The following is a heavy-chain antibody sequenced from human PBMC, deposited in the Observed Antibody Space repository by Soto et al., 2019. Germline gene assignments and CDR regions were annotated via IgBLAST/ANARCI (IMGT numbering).Heavy chain of an antibody. V-gene: IGHV4-39*07. Sequence: PSETLSLTCTVSGGSISSSSYYWGWIRQPPGKGLEWIGSIYYSGSTYYNPSLKSRVTISVDTSKNQFSLRLTSVTTADTAMYYCAKKGYYPSGKINLFDSWGQGTLVTVSS. CDR2: IYYSGST. CDR3: AKKGYYPSGKINLFDS. CDR1: GGSISSSSYY. J-gene: IGHJ4*02. D-gene: IGHD3-10*01.